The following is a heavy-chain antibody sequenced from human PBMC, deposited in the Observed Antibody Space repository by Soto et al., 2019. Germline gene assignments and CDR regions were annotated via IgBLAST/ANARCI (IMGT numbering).Heavy chain of an antibody. CDR2: INAGNGNT. J-gene: IGHJ6*02. CDR1: GYTFTSSA. CDR3: ARDQVYDSSGYYGLPYYYGMDV. V-gene: IGHV1-3*01. D-gene: IGHD3-22*01. Sequence: ASVKVSCKASGYTFTSSAMHWVRQAPGQRLEWMGWINAGNGNTKYSQKFQGRVTITRDTSASTAYMELSSLRSEDTAVYYCARDQVYDSSGYYGLPYYYGMDVWGQGTTVTVSS.